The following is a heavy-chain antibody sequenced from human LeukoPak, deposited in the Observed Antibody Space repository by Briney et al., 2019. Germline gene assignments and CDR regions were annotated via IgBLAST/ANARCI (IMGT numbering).Heavy chain of an antibody. D-gene: IGHD6-13*01. CDR1: GGTISSYA. V-gene: IGHV1-46*01. CDR3: AREGIAAAGTLFDY. Sequence: GASVKVSCKASGGTISSYAISWVRQAPGQGLEWMGIINPSGGSTSYAQKFQGRVTMTRDTSTSTVYMELSSLRSEDTAVYYCAREGIAAAGTLFDYWGQGTLVTVSS. CDR2: INPSGGST. J-gene: IGHJ4*02.